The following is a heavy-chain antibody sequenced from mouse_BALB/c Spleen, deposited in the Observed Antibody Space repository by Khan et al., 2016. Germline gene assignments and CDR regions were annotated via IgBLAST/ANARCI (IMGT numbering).Heavy chain of an antibody. Sequence: VQLQQSGPGLVKPSQSLSLTCTVTGYSITSDYAWNWIRQFPGNKLEWMGYISYSDSTNYNPSLKSRISFTRDTSKNQFFLQLNSVTTEDTATYYCARGMITTFDYWGQGTTLTVSS. CDR3: ARGMITTFDY. CDR2: ISYSDST. V-gene: IGHV3-2*02. D-gene: IGHD2-4*01. J-gene: IGHJ2*01. CDR1: GYSITSDYA.